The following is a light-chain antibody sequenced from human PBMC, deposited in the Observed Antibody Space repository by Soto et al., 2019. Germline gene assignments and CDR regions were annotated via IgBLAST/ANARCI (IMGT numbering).Light chain of an antibody. CDR1: SGHSRYA. Sequence: QPVLTQSPSASASLGASVKLTCTLSSGHSRYAIAWHQQQPEKGPRYLMKLNSDGSHSKGARIPDRFSGSSSGAERYLTISSLQSEDEADYYCQAWDTGIRVFGGGTRLTVL. V-gene: IGLV4-69*02. J-gene: IGLJ2*01. CDR2: LNSDGSH. CDR3: QAWDTGIRV.